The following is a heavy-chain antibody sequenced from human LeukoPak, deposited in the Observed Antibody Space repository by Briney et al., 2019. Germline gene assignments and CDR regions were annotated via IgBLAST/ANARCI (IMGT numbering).Heavy chain of an antibody. CDR2: INPSGGST. CDR3: ARVASGYGHY. V-gene: IGHV1-46*01. Sequence: ASMKVACKASGYTFTSDYMHWGRQAPGQGLEWMGIINPSGGSTSYAQKFQGRVTMTRDTSTSTVYMELSSLTSEPTAVYYPARVASGYGHYWGQGTLVTVS. CDR1: GYTFTSDY. J-gene: IGHJ4*02. D-gene: IGHD5-12*01.